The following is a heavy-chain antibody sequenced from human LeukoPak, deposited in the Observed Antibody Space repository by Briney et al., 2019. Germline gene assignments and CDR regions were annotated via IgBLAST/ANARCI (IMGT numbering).Heavy chain of an antibody. CDR1: GFTFSSSA. D-gene: IGHD3-22*01. V-gene: IGHV3-23*01. Sequence: GGSLRLSCAASGFTFSSSAMSWVRQVPGKGLEWVSGISASGGSTSYADSVRGRFTISRDNSKNTLYVQMNSLRDEDTAVYYCAKGMHYDSSGYPTPFDHWGQGTLVTVSS. J-gene: IGHJ4*02. CDR2: ISASGGST. CDR3: AKGMHYDSSGYPTPFDH.